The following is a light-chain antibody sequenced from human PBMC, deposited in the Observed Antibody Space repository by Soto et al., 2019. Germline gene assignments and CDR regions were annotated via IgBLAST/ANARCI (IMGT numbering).Light chain of an antibody. V-gene: IGLV3-1*01. CDR3: QAWDSSTACVV. CDR1: KLGDKY. CDR2: QDS. Sequence: SYELTQLPSVSVSPGQTASITCSGDKLGDKYACWYQQKPGQSPVLVIYQDSKRPSGIPERFSGSSSGNTASLTISGTQAMDEADYYCQAWDSSTACVVFGGGTKLTVL. J-gene: IGLJ2*01.